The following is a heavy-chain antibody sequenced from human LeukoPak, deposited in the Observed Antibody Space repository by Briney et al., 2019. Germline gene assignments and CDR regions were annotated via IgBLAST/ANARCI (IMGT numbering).Heavy chain of an antibody. CDR3: ARGRVYNGYDPFDY. CDR1: GSTFSSYV. J-gene: IGHJ4*02. Sequence: GGSLRLSCAASGSTFSSYVMNWVRQAPGKGLECVSSISSSSSYIQYADSMKGRFTISRDNAKNSLYLQMNSLRAEDTAVYYCARGRVYNGYDPFDYWGQGTLVTVSS. V-gene: IGHV3-21*01. D-gene: IGHD5-12*01. CDR2: ISSSSSYI.